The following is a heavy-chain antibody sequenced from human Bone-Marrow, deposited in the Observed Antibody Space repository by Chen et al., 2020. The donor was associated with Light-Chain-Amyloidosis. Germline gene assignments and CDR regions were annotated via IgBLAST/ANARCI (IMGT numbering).Heavy chain of an antibody. CDR1: GFTSGHAW. D-gene: IGHD3-3*01. J-gene: IGHJ4*02. CDR2: IKSKTDGGTT. Sequence: EGKLVELGGGLVRPGGLLNPSCAASGFTSGHAWLAWVRQAPGKGLEWVGRIKSKTDGGTTDYAAPVKGRFTISRDDSKNTLYLQMNSLKTEDTAVYYCTTGPELNYDFWSGSVDYWGQGTLVTVSS. CDR3: TTGPELNYDFWSGSVDY. V-gene: IGHV3-15*01.